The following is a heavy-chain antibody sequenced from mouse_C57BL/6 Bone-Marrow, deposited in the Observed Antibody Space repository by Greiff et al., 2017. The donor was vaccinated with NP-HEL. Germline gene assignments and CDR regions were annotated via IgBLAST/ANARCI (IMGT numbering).Heavy chain of an antibody. D-gene: IGHD2-10*02. CDR1: GYTFTSYW. CDR3: ARLYGSAWFAY. CDR2: IHPNSGST. J-gene: IGHJ3*01. Sequence: VQLQQPGAELVKPGASVKLSCKASGYTFTSYWMHWVKQRPGQGLEWIGIIHPNSGSTNYNEKFKSKATLTVDKSSSTAYMQLSSLTSEDSAVYYCARLYGSAWFAYWGQGTLVTVSA. V-gene: IGHV1-64*01.